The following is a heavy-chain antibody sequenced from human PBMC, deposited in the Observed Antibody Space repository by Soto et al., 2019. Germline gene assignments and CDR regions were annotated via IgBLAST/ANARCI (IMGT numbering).Heavy chain of an antibody. CDR2: IYHSGST. CDR1: GGSISSSNW. CDR3: ARVVGGYSYGMDV. D-gene: IGHD2-2*01. Sequence: QVQLQESGPGLVKPSGTLSLTCAVSGGSISSSNWWSWVRQPPGKGLEWIGEIYHSGSTNYNPSLTSRATISVDKSKTQFSLKLSSVTAADTAVYYCARVVGGYSYGMDVWGQGTTVTVSS. J-gene: IGHJ6*02. V-gene: IGHV4-4*02.